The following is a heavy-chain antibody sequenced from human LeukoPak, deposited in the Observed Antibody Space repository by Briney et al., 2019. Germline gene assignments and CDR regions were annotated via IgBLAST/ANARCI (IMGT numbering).Heavy chain of an antibody. V-gene: IGHV3-48*01. J-gene: IGHJ4*02. CDR3: VRDYNCAFDY. Sequence: PGGSLRLSCAASGFMFSSSSLNWVRQAPGRGLGWVSYITGSGSTISYAKSVKGRFTISRNNAKSSVYLQMHSLRAEDTAGYYCVRDYNCAFDYWGQGTLVTASS. D-gene: IGHD1-1*01. CDR2: ITGSGSTI. CDR1: GFMFSSSS.